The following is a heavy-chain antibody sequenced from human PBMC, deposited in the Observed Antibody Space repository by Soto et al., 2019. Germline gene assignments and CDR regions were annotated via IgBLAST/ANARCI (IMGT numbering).Heavy chain of an antibody. V-gene: IGHV3-64D*06. CDR1: GFTFSSYA. Sequence: GGSLRLSCSASGFTFSSYAMHWVRQAPGKGLEYFSAISSNGSSTYYADSVKGRFSISRDNSKNTLYLQMSSLRAEDTAVYYCVRRGYEFWSGYYGEDYYYGMDVWGQGTTVTVSS. D-gene: IGHD3-3*01. J-gene: IGHJ6*02. CDR3: VRRGYEFWSGYYGEDYYYGMDV. CDR2: ISSNGSST.